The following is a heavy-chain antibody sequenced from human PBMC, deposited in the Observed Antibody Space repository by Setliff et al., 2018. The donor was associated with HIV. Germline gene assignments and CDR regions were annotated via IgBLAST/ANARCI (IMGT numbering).Heavy chain of an antibody. J-gene: IGHJ4*01. CDR3: ARRILRSAFDF. V-gene: IGHV4-39*07. Sequence: SETLSLTCTVSGASISSSSYYWGWIRQPPGKRLEWLGEVNHSGGTNYNPSLKRRLIISSDASKNQFSLRLKSVTAADTAVYFCARRILRSAFDFWGHGTLVTVSS. CDR2: VNHSGGT. CDR1: GASISSSSYY. D-gene: IGHD2-15*01.